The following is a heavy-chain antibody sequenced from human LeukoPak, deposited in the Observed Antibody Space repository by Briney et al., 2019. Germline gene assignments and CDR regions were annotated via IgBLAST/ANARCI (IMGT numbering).Heavy chain of an antibody. CDR1: GFTFSDYY. D-gene: IGHD4-17*01. CDR3: ARHGDGDYDWFDP. CDR2: ISSSGNTL. V-gene: IGHV3-11*01. J-gene: IGHJ5*02. Sequence: GGSLRLSCAASGFTFSDYYMSWIRQAPGKGLEWVAYISSSGNTLYYADSVKGRFTISRDNAKNSLYLQMNSLRAEDTAVYYCARHGDGDYDWFDPWGQGTLVTVSS.